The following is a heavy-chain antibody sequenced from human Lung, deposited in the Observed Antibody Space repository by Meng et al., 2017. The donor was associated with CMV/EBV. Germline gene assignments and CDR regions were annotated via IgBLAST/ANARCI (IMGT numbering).Heavy chain of an antibody. D-gene: IGHD6-13*01. CDR3: AKATVSAAGFPHMDV. Sequence: GGSLRLSCAASGFTFDDHAMHWVRQAPGKGLEWISLISWDGGSTYYADSVKGRFTTSRDNSENSLYLQINSLRVEDTAVYYCAKATVSAAGFPHMDVWVQGNXVTVDS. J-gene: IGHJ6*01. CDR1: GFTFDDHA. V-gene: IGHV3-43D*03. CDR2: ISWDGGST.